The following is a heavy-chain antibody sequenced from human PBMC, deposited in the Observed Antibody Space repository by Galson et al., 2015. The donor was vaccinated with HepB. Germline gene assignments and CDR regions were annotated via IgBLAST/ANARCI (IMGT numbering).Heavy chain of an antibody. J-gene: IGHJ6*02. CDR3: AKPLKERITMVRGVIIPDGMDV. CDR2: TTSSGLTT. D-gene: IGHD3-10*01. Sequence: SLRLSCAASGFTFNTYAMSWVRQAPGKGPQWVSFTTSSGLTTLYADSVKGRFTISRDNSKNTLYLQMNSLRAEDTAVYYCAKPLKERITMVRGVIIPDGMDVWGQGTTVTVSS. V-gene: IGHV3-23*01. CDR1: GFTFNTYA.